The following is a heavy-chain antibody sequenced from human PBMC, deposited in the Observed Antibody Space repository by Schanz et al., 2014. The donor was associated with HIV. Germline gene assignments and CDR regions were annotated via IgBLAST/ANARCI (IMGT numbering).Heavy chain of an antibody. CDR2: IIPIFGTA. D-gene: IGHD3-3*02. CDR3: ARAAFSSEYYYGMDV. V-gene: IGHV1-69*01. Sequence: QVQLVQSGAEVKKPGSSVKVSCKASGGTFSIYAISWVRQAPGQGLEWMGGIIPIFGTANYVQKFQGRVTIIADESTSTAYMELSSLRSADTAVYFCARAAFSSEYYYGMDVWGQGTTVTVSS. J-gene: IGHJ6*02. CDR1: GGTFSIYA.